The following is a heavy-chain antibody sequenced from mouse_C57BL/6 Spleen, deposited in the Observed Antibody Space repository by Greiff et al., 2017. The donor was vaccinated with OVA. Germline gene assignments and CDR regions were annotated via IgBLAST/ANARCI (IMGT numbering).Heavy chain of an antibody. D-gene: IGHD1-1*01. CDR3: ARNYGSSYGFAY. J-gene: IGHJ3*01. CDR1: GYTFTDYN. V-gene: IGHV1-22*01. Sequence: LVEPGASVKMSCKASGYTFTDYNMHWVKQSHGKSLEWIGYINPNNGGTSYNQKFKGKATLTVNKSSSTAYMELRSLTSEDSAVYYCARNYGSSYGFAYWGQGTLVTVSA. CDR2: INPNNGGT.